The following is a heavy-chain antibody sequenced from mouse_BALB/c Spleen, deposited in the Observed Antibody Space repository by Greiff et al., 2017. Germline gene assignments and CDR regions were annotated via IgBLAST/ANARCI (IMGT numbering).Heavy chain of an antibody. CDR3: ARHPLWLRRVFDY. D-gene: IGHD2-2*01. J-gene: IGHJ2*01. Sequence: EVKLMESGGGLVKPGGSLKLSCAASGFAFSSYDMSWVRQTPEKRLEWVAYISSGGGSTYYPDTVKGRFTISRDNAKNTLYLQMSSLKSEDTAMYYCARHPLWLRRVFDYWGQGTTLTVSS. CDR2: ISSGGGST. CDR1: GFAFSSYD. V-gene: IGHV5-12-1*01.